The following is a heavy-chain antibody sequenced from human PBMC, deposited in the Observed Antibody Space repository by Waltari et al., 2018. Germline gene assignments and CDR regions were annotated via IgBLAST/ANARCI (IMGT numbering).Heavy chain of an antibody. D-gene: IGHD2-8*01. CDR2: IKSQTGGETT. CDR3: VKMNQMGAFDY. J-gene: IGHJ4*02. Sequence: EVRLVESGGGLVKRGECLGCSCAASGLPVRTVWMTWVRQAPGKGLEWVGLIKSQTGGETTDYAAPVKGRFTILRYDSKNTLYLQMDSLKTEDTAVYYCVKMNQMGAFDYWGQGTLVTVSS. CDR1: GLPVRTVW. V-gene: IGHV3-15*01.